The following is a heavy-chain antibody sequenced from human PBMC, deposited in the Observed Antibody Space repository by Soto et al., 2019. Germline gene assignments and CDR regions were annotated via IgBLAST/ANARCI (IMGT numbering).Heavy chain of an antibody. CDR3: AREAGDYGHLYFDY. D-gene: IGHD3-10*01. CDR2: IIPTFGTV. CDR1: GGTFSSYA. J-gene: IGHJ4*02. V-gene: IGHV1-69*01. Sequence: QLVQSGPEVKKPGSSVKVSCKSVGGTFSSYAVSWVRQAPGQGLEWMGGIIPTFGTVNYAQKFQGRATITADESTRLSYMELSSLKSEDTAVYYCAREAGDYGHLYFDYWGQGTLISVSS.